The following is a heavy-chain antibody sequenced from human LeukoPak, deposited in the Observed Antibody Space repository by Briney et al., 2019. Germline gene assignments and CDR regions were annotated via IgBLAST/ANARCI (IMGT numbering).Heavy chain of an antibody. V-gene: IGHV4-4*07. CDR1: GFTFSSYA. CDR2: IYTSGST. D-gene: IGHD5-18*01. CDR3: AREAGGSYGYSWYFDY. Sequence: GSLRLSCAASGFTFSSYAMSWIRQPAGKGLEWIGRIYTSGSTNYNPSLKSRVTMSVDTSKNQFSLKLSSVTAADTAVYYCAREAGGSYGYSWYFDYWGQGTLVTVSS. J-gene: IGHJ4*02.